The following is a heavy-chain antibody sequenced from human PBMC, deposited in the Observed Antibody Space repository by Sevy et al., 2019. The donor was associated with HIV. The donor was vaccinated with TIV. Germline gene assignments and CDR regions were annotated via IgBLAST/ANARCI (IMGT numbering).Heavy chain of an antibody. V-gene: IGHV4-39*02. CDR3: ARENRGASSIAAHYGMDV. J-gene: IGHJ6*02. CDR2: IYYSGST. CDR1: GGSISSSSYY. D-gene: IGHD6-6*01. Sequence: SETLSLTCTVSGGSISSSSYYWGWIRQPPGKGLEWIGSIYYSGSTYYNPSLKSRVTISVDTSKNQFSLKLSSVTAADTAVYYCARENRGASSIAAHYGMDVWGQGTTVTVSS.